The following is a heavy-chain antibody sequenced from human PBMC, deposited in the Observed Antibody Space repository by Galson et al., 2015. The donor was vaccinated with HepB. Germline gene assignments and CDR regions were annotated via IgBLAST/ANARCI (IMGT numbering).Heavy chain of an antibody. CDR3: ARVTELVNPISYYYYYMDV. CDR1: GYTFTSYG. CDR2: ISAYNGNT. J-gene: IGHJ6*03. D-gene: IGHD6-13*01. Sequence: SVKVSCKASGYTFTSYGISWVRQAPGQGLEWMGWISAYNGNTNYAQKLQGRVTMTTDTSTSTAYMELRSLRSDDTAVYYCARVTELVNPISYYYYYMDVWGKGTTVTVSS. V-gene: IGHV1-18*01.